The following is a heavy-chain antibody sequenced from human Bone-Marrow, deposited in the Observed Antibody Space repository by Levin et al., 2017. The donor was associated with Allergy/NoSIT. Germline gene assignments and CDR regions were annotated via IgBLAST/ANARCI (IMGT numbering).Heavy chain of an antibody. CDR2: ILSGDFP. J-gene: IGHJ3*02. CDR1: GFTFSSYA. Sequence: GGSLRLSCAASGFTFSSYAMSWVRQAPGKGLEWVSTILSGDFPYYADSVEGRFTISRDNSKNTLYLQMNTLRADDTAVYYCAKGGGGPLSDAFDIWGQGTMVTVSS. V-gene: IGHV3-23*01. CDR3: AKGGGGPLSDAFDI. D-gene: IGHD2-15*01.